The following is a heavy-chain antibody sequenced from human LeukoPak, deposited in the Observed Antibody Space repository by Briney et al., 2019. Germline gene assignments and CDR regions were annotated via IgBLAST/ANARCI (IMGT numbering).Heavy chain of an antibody. CDR2: MNPNSGNT. CDR1: GYSFSGYF. V-gene: IGHV1-8*03. D-gene: IGHD3-10*01. J-gene: IGHJ3*02. Sequence: ASVKVSCKASGYSFSGYFIHWVRQATGQGLEWMGWMNPNSGNTGYAQKFQGRVTITRNTSISTAYMELSSLRSEDTAVYYCARGRRGRRSGEYAFDIWGQGTMVTVSS. CDR3: ARGRRGRRSGEYAFDI.